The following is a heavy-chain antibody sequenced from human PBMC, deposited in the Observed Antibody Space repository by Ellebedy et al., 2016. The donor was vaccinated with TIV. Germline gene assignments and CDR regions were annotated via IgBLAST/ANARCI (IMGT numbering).Heavy chain of an antibody. Sequence: AASVKVSCKASGCTFSSYAIRWVRQAPGQGLEWMGWVSPYDGNTNYAQNFQGRVAMTIDTFTGTGYMELRNLRSDDTAVYYCARGFRYGSGRWPLDYWGQGTLVTVSS. J-gene: IGHJ4*02. CDR2: VSPYDGNT. V-gene: IGHV1-18*01. CDR1: GCTFSSYA. D-gene: IGHD4-23*01. CDR3: ARGFRYGSGRWPLDY.